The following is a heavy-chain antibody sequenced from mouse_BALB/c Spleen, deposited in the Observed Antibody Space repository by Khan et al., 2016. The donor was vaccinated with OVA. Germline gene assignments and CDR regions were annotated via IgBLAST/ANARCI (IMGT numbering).Heavy chain of an antibody. CDR2: IWGGGST. CDR3: TRSYYRYDGYYAMDY. CDR1: GFSLSRYS. Sequence: QVQLKESGPGLVAPSQSLSITCTVSGFSLSRYSVNWVRQPPGKGLEWLGMIWGGGSTDYNSALMSRLIISKDNSQSQVLLKMNSLQTDDTAMYYCTRSYYRYDGYYAMDYWGQGTSVTVSS. V-gene: IGHV2-6-4*01. J-gene: IGHJ4*01. D-gene: IGHD2-14*01.